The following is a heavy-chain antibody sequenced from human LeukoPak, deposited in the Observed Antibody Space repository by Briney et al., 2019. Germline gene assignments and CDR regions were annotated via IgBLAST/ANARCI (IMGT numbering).Heavy chain of an antibody. D-gene: IGHD6-19*01. CDR3: ARATSSSGRSQFSPAPFDC. CDR2: IYYSGST. V-gene: IGHV4-39*07. J-gene: IGHJ4*02. Sequence: SETLSLTCTVSGGSISSSSYYWGWIRQPPGKGLEWIGSIYYSGSTYYNPSLKNRVTISVDTSKNQFSLKLSSVTAADTAVYYCARATSSSGRSQFSPAPFDCWGQGTLVTVSS. CDR1: GGSISSSSYY.